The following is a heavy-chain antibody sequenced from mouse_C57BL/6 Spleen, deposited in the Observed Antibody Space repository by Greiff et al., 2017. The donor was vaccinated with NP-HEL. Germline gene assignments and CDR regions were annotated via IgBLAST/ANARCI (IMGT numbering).Heavy chain of an antibody. Sequence: EVKLVESGGGLVKPGGSLKLSCAASGFTFSDYGMHWVRQAPEKGLEWVAYISSGSSTIYYADPVKGRFTISRDNAKNTLFLQMTSLRSEDTAMYYCARGGDYYSSYWYFDVWGTGTTVTVSS. D-gene: IGHD1-1*01. CDR2: ISSGSSTI. CDR1: GFTFSDYG. V-gene: IGHV5-17*01. J-gene: IGHJ1*03. CDR3: ARGGDYYSSYWYFDV.